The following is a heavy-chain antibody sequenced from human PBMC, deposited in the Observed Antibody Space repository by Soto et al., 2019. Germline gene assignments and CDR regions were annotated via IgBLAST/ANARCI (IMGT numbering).Heavy chain of an antibody. J-gene: IGHJ3*02. CDR2: ISYDGSNK. D-gene: IGHD3-22*01. Sequence: PGGSLILSCAASGFTFSSYAMHWVRQAPGKGLEWVAVISYDGSNKYYADSVKGRFTISRDNSKNTLYLQMNSLRAEDTAVYYCARGDYYDSSGYYYDAFDIWGQGTMVTVSS. CDR1: GFTFSSYA. CDR3: ARGDYYDSSGYYYDAFDI. V-gene: IGHV3-30-3*01.